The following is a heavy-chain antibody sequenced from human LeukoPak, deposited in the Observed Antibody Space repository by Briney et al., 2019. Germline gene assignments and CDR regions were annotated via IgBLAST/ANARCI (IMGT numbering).Heavy chain of an antibody. CDR2: FDPEDGET. CDR1: GYTLTELS. J-gene: IGHJ4*02. Sequence: ASVKVSCKVSGYTLTELSMRWVRQAPGKGLEWMGGFDPEDGETIYAQKFQGRVTMTEDTSTDTAYMELSSLRSEDTAVYYCATVSRGSYYRRLDYWGQGTLVTVSS. V-gene: IGHV1-24*01. CDR3: ATVSRGSYYRRLDY. D-gene: IGHD1-26*01.